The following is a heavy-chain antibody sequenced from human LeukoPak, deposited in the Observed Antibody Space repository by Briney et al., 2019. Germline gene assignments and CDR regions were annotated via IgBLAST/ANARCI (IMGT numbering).Heavy chain of an antibody. D-gene: IGHD3-22*01. J-gene: IGHJ4*02. V-gene: IGHV3-23*01. CDR2: ISGSGGST. CDR3: AKPADPYYYDGSGSEPLDY. CDR1: GFTFSSYA. Sequence: GGSLRLSCAASGFTFSSYAMSWVRQAPGKGLEWVSAISGSGGSTYYADSVKGRFTISRDNSKNTLYLQMNSLRAEDTAVYYCAKPADPYYYDGSGSEPLDYWGQGTLVTVSS.